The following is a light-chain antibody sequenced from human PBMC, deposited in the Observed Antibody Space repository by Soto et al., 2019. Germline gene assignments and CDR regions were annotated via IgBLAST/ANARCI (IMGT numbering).Light chain of an antibody. CDR3: AGWDDSLNGPV. CDR2: RNN. Sequence: QAVVTQPPSASGTPGQSVTVSCSGSSSNIGTNTVSWYQQLPGMAPKLLISRNNQRPSGVPDRFSGSKSGTSASLAISGLQSEDEADYYCAGWDDSLNGPVFGGGTKLTVL. CDR1: SSNIGTNT. J-gene: IGLJ3*02. V-gene: IGLV1-44*01.